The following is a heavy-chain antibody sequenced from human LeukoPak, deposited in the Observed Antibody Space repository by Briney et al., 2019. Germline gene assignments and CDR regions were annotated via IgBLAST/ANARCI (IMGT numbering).Heavy chain of an antibody. V-gene: IGHV1-2*02. D-gene: IGHD4-23*01. CDR2: INPNSGGT. CDR3: ARDENSAWYFDL. CDR1: GYTFTSYG. J-gene: IGHJ2*01. Sequence: ASVKVSCKASGYTFTSYGISWVRQVPGQGLEWMGWINPNSGGTNFAQKFQGRVTMTRDTSISTAYMELSRLRSDDTAVYYCARDENSAWYFDLWGRGTLVTVSS.